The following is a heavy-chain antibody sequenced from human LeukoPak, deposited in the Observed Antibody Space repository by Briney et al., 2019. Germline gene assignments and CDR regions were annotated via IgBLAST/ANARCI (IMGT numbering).Heavy chain of an antibody. CDR3: ARSERSPWYFDY. D-gene: IGHD1-1*01. J-gene: IGHJ4*02. CDR1: GGSISSGGYS. Sequence: PSETLPLTCAVSGGSISSGGYSWSWIRQPPGKGLEWIGYIYHSGSTYYNPSLKSRVTISVDRSKNQFSLKLSSVTAADTAVYYCARSERSPWYFDYWGQGTLVTVSS. CDR2: IYHSGST. V-gene: IGHV4-30-2*01.